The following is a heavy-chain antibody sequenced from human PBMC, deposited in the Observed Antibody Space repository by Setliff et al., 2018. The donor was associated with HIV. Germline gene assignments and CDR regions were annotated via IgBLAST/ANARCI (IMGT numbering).Heavy chain of an antibody. V-gene: IGHV4-39*07. CDR1: GGSIRSSTYY. J-gene: IGHJ5*02. D-gene: IGHD3-22*01. Sequence: SETLSLTCTVSGGSIRSSTYYWGWIRQSPGKGLEWIGSLHYSGNTYYNSSLKSRVTISLDTSKNQFSLKLNSVTAADMAVYYCARDMTYYFDSSGSFGWFDPWGQGTLVTVSS. CDR3: ARDMTYYFDSSGSFGWFDP. CDR2: LHYSGNT.